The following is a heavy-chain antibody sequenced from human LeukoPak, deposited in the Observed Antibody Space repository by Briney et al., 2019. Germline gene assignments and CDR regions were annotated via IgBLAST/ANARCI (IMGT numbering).Heavy chain of an antibody. V-gene: IGHV5-51*01. CDR1: GYSFTNYW. CDR3: ARRDSIALSRIIDQ. J-gene: IGHJ4*02. Sequence: GESLKISCKGSGYSFTNYWIGWVRQMPGKGLEWMGIIYPGDSQTRYSPSFQGQVTISADNSITTAYLQWSSLEASDSAMYYCARRDSIALSRIIDQWGQGTLVTVSS. CDR2: IYPGDSQT. D-gene: IGHD6-6*01.